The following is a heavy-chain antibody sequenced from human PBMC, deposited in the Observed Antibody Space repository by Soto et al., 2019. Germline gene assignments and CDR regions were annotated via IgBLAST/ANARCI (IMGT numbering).Heavy chain of an antibody. J-gene: IGHJ4*02. V-gene: IGHV1-3*01. D-gene: IGHD6-19*01. Sequence: ASVKVSCKASGYTFTSYAMHWVRQAPGQRLEWMGWINAGNGNTKYSQKFQGRVTITRDTSASTAYVELSSLRSEDTAVYYCAREQQWLVRDLDYWGQGTLVTVSS. CDR2: INAGNGNT. CDR1: GYTFTSYA. CDR3: AREQQWLVRDLDY.